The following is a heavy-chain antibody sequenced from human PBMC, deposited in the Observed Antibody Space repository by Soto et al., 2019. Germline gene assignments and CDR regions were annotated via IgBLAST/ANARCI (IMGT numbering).Heavy chain of an antibody. V-gene: IGHV1-18*01. J-gene: IGHJ4*02. Sequence: ASVKVSCKASGYTFTNYAISWVRQAPGQGLEWMGWISAYNGNTNYAQKLQGRVTMTTDTSTSSASMKLRSLRSDDTAVYYCARAWFGDFVYYFDYWGQGTLVTVSS. CDR2: ISAYNGNT. CDR3: ARAWFGDFVYYFDY. CDR1: GYTFTNYA. D-gene: IGHD3-10*01.